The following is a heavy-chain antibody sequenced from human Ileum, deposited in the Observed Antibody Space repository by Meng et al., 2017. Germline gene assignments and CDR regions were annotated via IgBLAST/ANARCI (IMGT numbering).Heavy chain of an antibody. V-gene: IGHV3-11*01. Sequence: GESLKISCAVSGFTFRDHYMTWIRQAPGKGLEWISYISTSGSLLYYADSVKGRITVSRDNAKNSLFLQMNSLRADDTAVYYCAREELTDHQLGSGAFDIWGRGTMVTVSS. CDR1: GFTFRDHY. CDR2: ISTSGSLL. D-gene: IGHD7-27*01. J-gene: IGHJ3*02. CDR3: AREELTDHQLGSGAFDI.